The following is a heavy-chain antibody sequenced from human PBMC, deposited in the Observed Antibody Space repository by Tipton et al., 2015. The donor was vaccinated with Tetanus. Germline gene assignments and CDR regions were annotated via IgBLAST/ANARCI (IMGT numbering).Heavy chain of an antibody. Sequence: SLRLSCAASGFIFTNYAMTWVRQAPGKGLEWVAVISYDGSDKYYADSVTGRFTISRDNSKNTLYLQMNSLRAEDTAIYYCARAGSGNKYYFDYWGQGTLVTVSS. CDR3: ARAGSGNKYYFDY. CDR1: GFIFTNYA. V-gene: IGHV3-30*04. CDR2: ISYDGSDK. D-gene: IGHD3-10*01. J-gene: IGHJ4*02.